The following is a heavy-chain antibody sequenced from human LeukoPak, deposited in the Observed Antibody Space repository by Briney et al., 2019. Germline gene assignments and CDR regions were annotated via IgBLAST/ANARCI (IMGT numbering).Heavy chain of an antibody. CDR2: ISSSSYI. Sequence: GGSLRLSCAASGFTFSSYSMNWVRQAPGKGLEWVSSISSSSYIYYADSVKGRFTISRDNAKNSLYLQMNSLRAENTAVYYCASLSMVDDYYYGMDVWGQGTTVTVSS. V-gene: IGHV3-21*01. J-gene: IGHJ6*02. D-gene: IGHD3-10*01. CDR1: GFTFSSYS. CDR3: ASLSMVDDYYYGMDV.